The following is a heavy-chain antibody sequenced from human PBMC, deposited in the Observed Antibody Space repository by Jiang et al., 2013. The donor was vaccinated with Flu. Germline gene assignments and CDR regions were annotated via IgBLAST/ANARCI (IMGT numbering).Heavy chain of an antibody. D-gene: IGHD2-2*01. CDR2: IYWDDDK. CDR3: AHTYPRHPFFDY. Sequence: IYWDDDKRYSPSLKSRLTITKDTSKNQVVLTMTNMDPVDTATYYCAHTYPRHPFFDYWGQGTLVTVSS. J-gene: IGHJ4*02. V-gene: IGHV2-5*02.